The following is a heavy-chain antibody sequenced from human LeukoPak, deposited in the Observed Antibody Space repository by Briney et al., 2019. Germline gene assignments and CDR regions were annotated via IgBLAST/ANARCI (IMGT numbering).Heavy chain of an antibody. J-gene: IGHJ4*02. CDR1: VGSISSSSYY. Sequence: PSETLSLTCTVSVGSISSSSYYCGWIRQPPGKGLEWIGSIHYSGRTNYNPSLKSRVTISVDTSKNQFSLKLSSVTAADTAVYYCARSQWELPQGFDYWGQGTLVSVSS. CDR3: ARSQWELPQGFDY. CDR2: IHYSGRT. V-gene: IGHV4-39*07. D-gene: IGHD1-26*01.